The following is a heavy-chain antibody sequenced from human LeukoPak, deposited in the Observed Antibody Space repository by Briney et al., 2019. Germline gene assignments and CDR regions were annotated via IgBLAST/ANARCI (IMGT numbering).Heavy chain of an antibody. CDR3: ARIDSSGTADYFDY. CDR2: INHSGST. CDR1: GGSFSGYY. D-gene: IGHD3-22*01. V-gene: IGHV4-34*01. J-gene: IGHJ4*02. Sequence: SETLSLTCAVYGGSFSGYYWRWIRQPPGKGLEWIGEINHSGSTNYNPSLKSRVTISVDTSKNQFSLKLSSVTAADTAVYYCARIDSSGTADYFDYWGQGTLVTVSS.